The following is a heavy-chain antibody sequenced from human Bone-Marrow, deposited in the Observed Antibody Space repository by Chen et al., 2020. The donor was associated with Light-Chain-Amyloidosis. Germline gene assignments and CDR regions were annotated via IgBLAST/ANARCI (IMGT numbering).Heavy chain of an antibody. D-gene: IGHD1-26*01. CDR3: ARTSSGSYSVEY. CDR2: VSYDRTNK. V-gene: IGHV3-30*03. Sequence: QVQLVESGGGVVQPGRSLRLSCAASGFTCSSYGMHWVRQAPGKGLEWVAVVSYDRTNKYYSDSVKGRFTISRDNSRNTLFLQMNSLRAEDTAVYYCARTSSGSYSVEYWGQGTLVTVSS. J-gene: IGHJ4*02. CDR1: GFTCSSYG.